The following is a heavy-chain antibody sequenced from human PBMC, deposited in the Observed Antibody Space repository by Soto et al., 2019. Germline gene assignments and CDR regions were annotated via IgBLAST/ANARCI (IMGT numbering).Heavy chain of an antibody. J-gene: IGHJ4*02. D-gene: IGHD3-16*01. CDR3: ARGGGSPDY. CDR2: IYYSGST. CDR1: GGSISSYY. Sequence: QVQLQESGPGLVKPSETLSLTCTVSGGSISSYYWSWIRQPPGKGLEWIGYIYYSGSTNYNPSLTXCXTXXVDTSKNQFSLKLSSVTAADTAVYYCARGGGSPDYWGQGTLVTVSS. V-gene: IGHV4-59*08.